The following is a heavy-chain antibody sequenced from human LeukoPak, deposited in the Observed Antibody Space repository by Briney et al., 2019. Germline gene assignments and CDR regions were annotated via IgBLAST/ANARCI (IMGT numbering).Heavy chain of an antibody. CDR3: AKDRGAYYYDSSGYYDY. CDR1: GFTSSSYA. CDR2: ISYDGSNK. D-gene: IGHD3-22*01. Sequence: GGSLRLSCAASGFTSSSYAMHWVRQAPGKGLEWVAVISYDGSNKYYADSVKGRFTISRDNSKNTLYLQMNSLRAEDTAVYYCAKDRGAYYYDSSGYYDYWGQGTLVTVSS. V-gene: IGHV3-30-3*01. J-gene: IGHJ4*02.